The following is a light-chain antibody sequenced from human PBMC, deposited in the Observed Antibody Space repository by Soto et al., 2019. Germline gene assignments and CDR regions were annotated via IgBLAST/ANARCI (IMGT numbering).Light chain of an antibody. CDR3: RSSYRSLSGYV. J-gene: IGLJ1*01. CDR2: ENN. Sequence: QSVLTQPPSVSEAPGQRVTISCTGSSSNIGAGYEAHWYQQVPGTAPKLLIYENNNRPSVVPDRFSGSKSGTSASLAITGLYDEDEAEYYCRSSYRSLSGYVFGTGTKLTVL. CDR1: SSNIGAGYE. V-gene: IGLV1-40*01.